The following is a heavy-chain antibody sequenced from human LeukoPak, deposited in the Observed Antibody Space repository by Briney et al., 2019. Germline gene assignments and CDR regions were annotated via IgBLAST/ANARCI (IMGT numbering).Heavy chain of an antibody. CDR3: ARLVGPGGYDSSGYYRWGNYYYYYMDV. J-gene: IGHJ6*03. D-gene: IGHD3-22*01. CDR2: TYTSGST. CDR1: GDSISSYY. Sequence: SETLSLTCTVSGDSISSYYWSWIRQPPGKGLEWIGYTYTSGSTNYNPSLKSRVTISVDTSKNQFSLKLSSVTAADTAVYYCARLVGPGGYDSSGYYRWGNYYYYYMDVWGKGTTVTVSS. V-gene: IGHV4-4*09.